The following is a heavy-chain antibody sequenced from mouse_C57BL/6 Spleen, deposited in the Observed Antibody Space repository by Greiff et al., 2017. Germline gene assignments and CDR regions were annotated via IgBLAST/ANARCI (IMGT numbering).Heavy chain of an antibody. V-gene: IGHV5-16*01. CDR3: ARGGGSSDPFDY. J-gene: IGHJ2*01. Sequence: EVKLVESEGGLVQPGSSMKLSCTASGFTFSDYYMAWVRQVPEKGLEWVANINYDGSSTYYLDSLKSRFIISRDNAKNILYLQMSSLKSEDTATYYCARGGGSSDPFDYWGQGTTLTVSS. D-gene: IGHD1-1*01. CDR1: GFTFSDYY. CDR2: INYDGSST.